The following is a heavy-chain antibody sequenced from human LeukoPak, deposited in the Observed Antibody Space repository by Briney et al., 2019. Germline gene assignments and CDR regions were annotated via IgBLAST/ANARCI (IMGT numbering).Heavy chain of an antibody. Sequence: GGSLRLSCAASGFTFSSYWMSWVRQAPGKGLEWVANIKQDGSEKYYVDSVKGRFTISRDNAKNSLYLQMNSLRAEDTAVYYCARVRGNDYYDSSGHRASDYWGQGTLVTVSS. CDR1: GFTFSSYW. J-gene: IGHJ4*02. V-gene: IGHV3-7*01. D-gene: IGHD3-22*01. CDR2: IKQDGSEK. CDR3: ARVRGNDYYDSSGHRASDY.